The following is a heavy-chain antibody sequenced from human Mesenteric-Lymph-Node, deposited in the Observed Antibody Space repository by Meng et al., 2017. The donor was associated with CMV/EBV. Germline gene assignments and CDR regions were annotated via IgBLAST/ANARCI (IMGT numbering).Heavy chain of an antibody. Sequence: SGGSISSGGYYWSWIRQHPGKGLEWIGYIYHSGTAYCNPSLKSRVTISLDTSKNQFSLKLYSVTAADTAVYYCARYGFFAKGYFDYWGQGTLVTVSS. CDR1: GGSISSGGYY. J-gene: IGHJ4*02. V-gene: IGHV4-31*02. CDR2: IYHSGTA. D-gene: IGHD3-10*01. CDR3: ARYGFFAKGYFDY.